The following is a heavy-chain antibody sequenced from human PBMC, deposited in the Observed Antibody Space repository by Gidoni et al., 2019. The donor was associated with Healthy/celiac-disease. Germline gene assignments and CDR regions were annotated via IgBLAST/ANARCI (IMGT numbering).Heavy chain of an antibody. CDR2: INPNSGGT. J-gene: IGHJ4*02. Sequence: QVQLVQSGAEVKKPGASVKVSCTASGYTFTGYYMHWGRQAPGQGLEWMGWINPNSGGTNYAQKFQGWVTMTRDTSISTAYMELSRLRSDDTAVYYCARSPGIAVAGTGYYFDYWGQGTLVTVSS. V-gene: IGHV1-2*04. D-gene: IGHD6-19*01. CDR1: GYTFTGYY. CDR3: ARSPGIAVAGTGYYFDY.